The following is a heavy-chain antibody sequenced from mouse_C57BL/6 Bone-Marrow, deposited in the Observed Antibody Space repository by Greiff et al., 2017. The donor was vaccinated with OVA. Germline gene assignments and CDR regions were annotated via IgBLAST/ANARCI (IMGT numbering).Heavy chain of an antibody. D-gene: IGHD2-3*01. CDR2: IYPGDGDT. V-gene: IGHV1-80*01. Sequence: VKLVESGAELVKPGASVKISCKASGYAFSSYWMNWVKQRPGKGLEWIGQIYPGDGDTNYNGKFKGKATLTADKSSSTAYMQLSSLTSEDSAVYFCARGDGYYVFDYWGQGTTLTVSS. J-gene: IGHJ2*01. CDR1: GYAFSSYW. CDR3: ARGDGYYVFDY.